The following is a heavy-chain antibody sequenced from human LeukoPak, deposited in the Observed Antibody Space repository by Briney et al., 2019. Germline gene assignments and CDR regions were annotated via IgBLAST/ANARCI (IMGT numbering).Heavy chain of an antibody. Sequence: GGSLRLSCAVSGLTFIDAYMNWVRQAPGKGLEWVSYISSSGSTIYYADSVKGRFTISRDNAKNSLYLQMSSLRAEDTAVYYCARDRSYGSFNYWGQGTLVTVSS. J-gene: IGHJ4*02. CDR1: GLTFIDAY. CDR3: ARDRSYGSFNY. V-gene: IGHV3-11*04. D-gene: IGHD5-18*01. CDR2: ISSSGSTI.